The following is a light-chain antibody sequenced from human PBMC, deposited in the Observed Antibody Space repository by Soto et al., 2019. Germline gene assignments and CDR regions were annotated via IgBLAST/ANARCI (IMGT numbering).Light chain of an antibody. V-gene: IGKV3-20*01. Sequence: EIVLTQSPGTLSLSPGERATLSCRASQSVNTDLGWYQQKPGQAPRLLIYDASSRATGIPDRFSGSGSGTDFTLAISRLEPEDFAVYYCQQCGSSPSFGQGTKVELK. CDR1: QSVNTD. J-gene: IGKJ1*01. CDR3: QQCGSSPS. CDR2: DAS.